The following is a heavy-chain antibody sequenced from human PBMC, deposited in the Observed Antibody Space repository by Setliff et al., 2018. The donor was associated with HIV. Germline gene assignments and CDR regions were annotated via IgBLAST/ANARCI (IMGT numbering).Heavy chain of an antibody. D-gene: IGHD4-4*01. CDR2: ISAYKGNT. CDR1: GYNFLSYG. J-gene: IGHJ6*03. CDR3: ARDAFDYTAYYYSYMDV. V-gene: IGHV1-18*04. Sequence: GASVKVSCKAAGYNFLSYGFSWVRQAPGQGFQWMGWISAYKGNTIYAQNLQGRVTMTTDTSTSTVYMELSSLRSEDTAVYYCARDAFDYTAYYYSYMDVWGKGTTVTVSS.